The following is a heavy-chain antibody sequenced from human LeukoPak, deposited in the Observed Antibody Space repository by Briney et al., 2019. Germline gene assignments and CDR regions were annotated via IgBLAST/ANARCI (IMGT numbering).Heavy chain of an antibody. Sequence: SETPSLTCGVFGVSINDYYWSWIRQSPGKGLEWIGEISHTEGTRYNPSLESRVTMSVGTSENQLSLKLIFVTAADTAVYYCARIRCGHSGSPCYNHWGLGTLVTVSS. CDR1: GVSINDYY. CDR3: ARIRCGHSGSPCYNH. V-gene: IGHV4-34*01. CDR2: ISHTEGT. J-gene: IGHJ4*02. D-gene: IGHD2-21*01.